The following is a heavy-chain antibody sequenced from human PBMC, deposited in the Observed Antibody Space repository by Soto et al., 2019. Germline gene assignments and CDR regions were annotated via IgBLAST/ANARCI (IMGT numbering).Heavy chain of an antibody. Sequence: QVQLQQWGAGLLKPSETLSLTCAVYGGSFINHYWSWIRQPPGKGLEWIGEINHIGITNYNPSLKSRVTLSVTTLKKQCSLKLSSVAAADTAVYYWARGDILIGSRNWFDPWGQGTLVTVSS. CDR1: GGSFINHY. J-gene: IGHJ5*02. CDR3: ARGDILIGSRNWFDP. CDR2: INHIGIT. D-gene: IGHD3-9*01. V-gene: IGHV4-34*01.